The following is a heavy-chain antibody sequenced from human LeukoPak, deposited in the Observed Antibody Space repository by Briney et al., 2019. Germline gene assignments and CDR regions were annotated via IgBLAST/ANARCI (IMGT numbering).Heavy chain of an antibody. CDR3: VRDGPFGSGTFGY. D-gene: IGHD3-10*01. Sequence: PGGSLRLSCLASGFSFSRRWLSWVGQAPGKGLEWVANIKVDGSEKHYLDSVEGRFIISRDNAKNSLHLQMNNLRAEDTAEYYCVRDGPFGSGTFGYWAQGTLVSVSS. J-gene: IGHJ4*02. V-gene: IGHV3-7*01. CDR1: GFSFSRRW. CDR2: IKVDGSEK.